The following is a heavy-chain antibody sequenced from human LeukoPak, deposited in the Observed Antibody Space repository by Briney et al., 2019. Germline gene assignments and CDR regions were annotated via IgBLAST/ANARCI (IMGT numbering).Heavy chain of an antibody. CDR2: VDYSGGT. Sequence: PSETLSLTCTVSGASISNPDYYWGWIRQPQGKGLEWIGSVDYSGGTYYNPSLNGRVTIAVDTSSDQVSLNLNSVTAADTAVYYCARRSNKGPYSYITNDYWGQGTLVTVSS. CDR1: GASISNPDYY. CDR3: ARRSNKGPYSYITNDY. D-gene: IGHD5-18*01. V-gene: IGHV4-39*01. J-gene: IGHJ4*02.